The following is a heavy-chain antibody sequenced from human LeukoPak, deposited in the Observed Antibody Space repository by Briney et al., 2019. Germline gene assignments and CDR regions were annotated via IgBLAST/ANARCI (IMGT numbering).Heavy chain of an antibody. D-gene: IGHD6-19*01. CDR1: GDSISSSTYY. J-gene: IGHJ4*02. CDR3: ARLRVAVAGSIYQGTFYFDY. Sequence: PSETLSLTCTVSGDSISSSTYYWRWIRQPPGKGLEWIGTIFYSGSTYYNPSLKSRVTISVDTSKSQFSLKLSSVTAADTAVYYCARLRVAVAGSIYQGTFYFDYWGQGTLVTVSS. V-gene: IGHV4-39*01. CDR2: IFYSGST.